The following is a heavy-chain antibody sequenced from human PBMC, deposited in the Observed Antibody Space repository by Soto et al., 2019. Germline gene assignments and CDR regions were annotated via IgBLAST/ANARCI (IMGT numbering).Heavy chain of an antibody. CDR1: GGTFNSYT. J-gene: IGHJ6*02. CDR3: ARGRGVVVPGGTTDYLYYYFGMDV. V-gene: IGHV1-69*06. CDR2: IFPIFGSA. D-gene: IGHD2-2*01. Sequence: QMQLVQSGAEVKNPGSSVKVSCKASGGTFNSYTISWVRQAPGQGLEWMGGIFPIFGSANYAQKFQGRVTITADKSTTTAYMELSSLRSEDTAMYYCARGRGVVVPGGTTDYLYYYFGMDVWGQGTTVTVSS.